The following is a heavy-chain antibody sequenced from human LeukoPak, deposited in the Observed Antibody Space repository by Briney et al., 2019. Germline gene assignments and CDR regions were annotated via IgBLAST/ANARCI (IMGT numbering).Heavy chain of an antibody. CDR2: IDPNNGDT. J-gene: IGHJ3*02. CDR3: ARRSRNGLDAFDI. CDR1: AYTFTGYY. V-gene: IGHV1-2*02. Sequence: ASVKVSCKASAYTFTGYYLHWVRQAPGQGPEWMAWIDPNNGDTDYAQKFQGRVTMTRDRSISTVYMDVTRLTSDDTAVYYCARRSRNGLDAFDIWGQGTMVTVSS. D-gene: IGHD1-14*01.